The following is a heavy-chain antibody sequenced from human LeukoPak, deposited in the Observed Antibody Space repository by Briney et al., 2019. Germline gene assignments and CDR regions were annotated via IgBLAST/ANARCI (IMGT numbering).Heavy chain of an antibody. CDR3: ARLPTFYYDSSGYHYGY. V-gene: IGHV3-23*01. D-gene: IGHD3-22*01. CDR2: ISGSGPST. J-gene: IGHJ4*02. CDR1: GFTFNNYA. Sequence: GGSLRLSCVASGFTFNNYAMSWVRQAPGKGLEWVSSISGSGPSTDYTDAVKGRFIISRDKSKNTLHLQMNSLRAEDTALYYCARLPTFYYDSSGYHYGYWGQGTLVTVSS.